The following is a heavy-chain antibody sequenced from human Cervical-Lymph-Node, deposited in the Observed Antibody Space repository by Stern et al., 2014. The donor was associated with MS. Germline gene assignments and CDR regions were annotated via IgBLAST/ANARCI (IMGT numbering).Heavy chain of an antibody. CDR2: IYSRGRT. CDR1: GDSITSLS. V-gene: IGHV4-59*01. Sequence: QVQLQESGPGLLKPSETLSLNCTVSGDSITSLSWSWIRQPPGKGLEWIGYIYSRGRTNYNPSLKRRVTMSVDTSKNQFSLRLSSVTAADTAVYYCARDAGDGKFGELSRFDYWGQGTLVTVSS. J-gene: IGHJ4*02. CDR3: ARDAGDGKFGELSRFDY. D-gene: IGHD3-10*01.